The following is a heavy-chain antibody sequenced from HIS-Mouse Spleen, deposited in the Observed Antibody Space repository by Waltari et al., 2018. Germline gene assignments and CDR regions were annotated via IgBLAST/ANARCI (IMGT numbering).Heavy chain of an antibody. CDR2: VNPNSVNT. J-gene: IGHJ4*02. Sequence: QVQLVQSGAEVKKPGASVKVSCKASGYTFTSYDINWVRPATGPGLEWMGGDQGEGWEGMGWVNPNSVNTGYAQEFQGRVTMTRNTSISTAYMELSSLRSEDTAVYYCARGLTGDLDYWGQGTLVTVSS. CDR3: ARGLTGDLDY. CDR1: GYTFTSYD. V-gene: IGHV1-8*01. D-gene: IGHD7-27*01.